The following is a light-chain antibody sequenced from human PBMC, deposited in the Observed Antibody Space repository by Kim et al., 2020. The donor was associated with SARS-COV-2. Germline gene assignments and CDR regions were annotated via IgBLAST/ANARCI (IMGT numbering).Light chain of an antibody. CDR1: SSNLGTNS. V-gene: IGLV1-44*01. CDR2: MNN. J-gene: IGLJ3*02. CDR3: AGWDDSLNAEV. Sequence: QSVLTQPPSVSGTPGQRVTISCSGSSSNLGTNSVHWYQQFPGTAPGVLIYMNNQRPSGVPDRFSGSKSGTSASLAISGLQSEDEGDYYCAGWDDSLNAEVFGGGTKLTVL.